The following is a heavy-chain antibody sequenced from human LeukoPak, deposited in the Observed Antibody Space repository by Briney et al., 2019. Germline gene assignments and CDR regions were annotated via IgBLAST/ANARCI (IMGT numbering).Heavy chain of an antibody. J-gene: IGHJ4*02. CDR2: INERGSST. D-gene: IGHD5-12*01. Sequence: GGSLRLSCAASGFTFSSSWLHWVRQAPGKGLVWVSRINERGSSTSYADSVKGRFTISRDNAKNTLYLQMNSLRADDTAVYYCAGGRLVAASKAVAIDHWGQGTLVTVSS. CDR3: AGGRLVAASKAVAIDH. CDR1: GFTFSSSW. V-gene: IGHV3-74*01.